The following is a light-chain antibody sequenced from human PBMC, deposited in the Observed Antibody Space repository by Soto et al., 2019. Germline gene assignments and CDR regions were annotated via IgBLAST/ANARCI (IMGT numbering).Light chain of an antibody. CDR1: SSDIGRFDY. Sequence: QSALTQPVSVSASPGQSITISCAGTSSDIGRFDYVSWYQHHPGNAPKLVISAVSRRSSGISDRFSGSKSGITASLTISGLQADDEAEYFCISYKTDDTFLFGTGTKLTVL. CDR3: ISYKTDDTFL. J-gene: IGLJ1*01. CDR2: AVS. V-gene: IGLV2-14*01.